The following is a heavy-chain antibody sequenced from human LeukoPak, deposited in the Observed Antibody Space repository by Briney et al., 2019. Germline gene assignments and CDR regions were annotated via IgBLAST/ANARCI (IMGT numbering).Heavy chain of an antibody. CDR2: IIPILGIA. J-gene: IGHJ3*02. Sequence: SVKVSCKASGGTFSSYAISWVRQAPGQGLEWMGRIIPILGIANYAQKFQGRVTITADKSTSTAYMELSSLRSEDTAVYYCARAIPSYAFDIWGQGTMVTVSS. CDR3: ARAIPSYAFDI. D-gene: IGHD2-21*01. V-gene: IGHV1-69*04. CDR1: GGTFSSYA.